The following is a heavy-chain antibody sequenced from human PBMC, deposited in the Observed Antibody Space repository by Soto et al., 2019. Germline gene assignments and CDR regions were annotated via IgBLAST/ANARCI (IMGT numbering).Heavy chain of an antibody. Sequence: PSETLSLTCTVSGCSISSYYWSWIRQPPGKELQYIGYIYYSGSTNYNPSLKSRVTISDDTSTNQFSLTLTSVTAADTAVYYCARGWCERHRYRLAVPAQRTTVPVSS. CDR1: GCSISSYY. D-gene: IGHD6-25*01. CDR3: ARGWCERHRYRLAV. J-gene: IGHJ6*02. V-gene: IGHV4-59*08. CDR2: IYYSGST.